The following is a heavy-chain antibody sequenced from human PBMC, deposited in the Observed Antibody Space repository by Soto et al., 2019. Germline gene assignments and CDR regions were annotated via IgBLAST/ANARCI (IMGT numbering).Heavy chain of an antibody. D-gene: IGHD2-21*02. Sequence: QVQLVQSGAEVKKPGASVKVSCKASGYTFTSYDINWVRQATGQGLEWMGWMNPNSGNTGYAQKYQGRVTMTRNTSISTAYMELSILRSEDTAVYYCARGTEVVTAFPRYYWGQGTLVTVSS. CDR1: GYTFTSYD. J-gene: IGHJ4*02. V-gene: IGHV1-8*01. CDR3: ARGTEVVTAFPRYY. CDR2: MNPNSGNT.